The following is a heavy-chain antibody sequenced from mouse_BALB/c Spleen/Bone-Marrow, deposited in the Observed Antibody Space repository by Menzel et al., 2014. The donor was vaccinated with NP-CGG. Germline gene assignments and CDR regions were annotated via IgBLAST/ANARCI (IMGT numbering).Heavy chain of an antibody. CDR1: GYTFXDYY. Sequence: VQLQQSGAELARPGASVKLSCKASGYTFXDYYVSWVKQRTGQGLEWIGEIYPGSGNTYYNEKFKGKATLTADRSSSTAYMQLSSLTSEDSAVYFCARAASLDYWGQGTSVTVSS. J-gene: IGHJ4*01. V-gene: IGHV1-77*01. CDR3: ARAASLDY. CDR2: IYPGSGNT.